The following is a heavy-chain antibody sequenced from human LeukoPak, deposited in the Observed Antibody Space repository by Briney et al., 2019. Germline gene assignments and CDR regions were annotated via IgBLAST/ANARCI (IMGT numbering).Heavy chain of an antibody. CDR1: GYTFTGYY. V-gene: IGHV1-2*02. CDR2: INPNSGGT. Sequence: ASVTVSCKASGYTFTGYYMHWVRQAPGQGLEWMGWINPNSGGTNYAQKFQGRVTMTRDTSISTAYMELSRLRSDDTAVYHCARAPLRQYYDILTGYYNPFDYWGQGTLVTVSS. D-gene: IGHD3-9*01. J-gene: IGHJ4*02. CDR3: ARAPLRQYYDILTGYYNPFDY.